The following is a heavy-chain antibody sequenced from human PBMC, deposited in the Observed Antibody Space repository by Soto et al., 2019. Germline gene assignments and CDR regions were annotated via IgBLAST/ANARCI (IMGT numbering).Heavy chain of an antibody. D-gene: IGHD3-9*01. CDR3: ARDQWDDILTGGGQSWFYP. Sequence: SETLSLTCIVSGGSISSGGYYWSWILQHPGKGLEWIGYIYYSGSTYYNPSLKSRVTISVDTSKNQFSLKLSSVTAADTAVYYCARDQWDDILTGGGQSWFYPWGQGTLVTVSS. V-gene: IGHV4-31*03. CDR2: IYYSGST. CDR1: GGSISSGGYY. J-gene: IGHJ5*02.